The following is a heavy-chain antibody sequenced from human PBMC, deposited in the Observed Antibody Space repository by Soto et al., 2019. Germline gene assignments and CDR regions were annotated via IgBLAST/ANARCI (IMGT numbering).Heavy chain of an antibody. CDR3: ASANCGGDCSYRHDRYYFEA. V-gene: IGHV4-30-4*01. J-gene: IGHJ4*02. D-gene: IGHD2-21*02. CDR1: GGSITSDDYY. Sequence: QVQLQESGPGLVKPSQSLSLTCTVSGGSITSDDYYWSWIRQPPGRGLEWIGHIFYSGSTHYNPPLKSRFILSLDTSKKHVSLKLSSVTAADTAVYYCASANCGGDCSYRHDRYYFEAWGQGTLVTVSS. CDR2: IFYSGST.